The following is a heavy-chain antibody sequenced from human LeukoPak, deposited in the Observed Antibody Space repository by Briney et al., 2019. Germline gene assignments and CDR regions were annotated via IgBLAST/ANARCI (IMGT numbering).Heavy chain of an antibody. CDR1: GGSISSGGYY. CDR2: IYYSGST. J-gene: IGHJ2*01. CDR3: ARGNGDYGAPYWYFDL. D-gene: IGHD4-17*01. V-gene: IGHV4-31*03. Sequence: SQTLSLTCTVSGGSISSGGYYWSWIRQHPGKGLEWIGYIYYSGSTYYNPSLKSRVTISVDTSKNQFSVKLSSVTAADTAVYYCARGNGDYGAPYWYFDLWGRGTLVTVSS.